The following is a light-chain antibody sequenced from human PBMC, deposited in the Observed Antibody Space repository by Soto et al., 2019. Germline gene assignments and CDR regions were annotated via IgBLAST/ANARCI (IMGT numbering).Light chain of an antibody. CDR3: PQYGSSPPLP. CDR1: QSVSSSY. V-gene: IGKV3-20*01. Sequence: EIVLTQSPGTLSLSPGERVTLSCRASQSVSSSYLAWYQQKPGQAPRRLIYGASSRATGIPDRFSGSGSGTDFTLTISRLEPEDFAVYYCPQYGSSPPLPFGGGNKVEIK. CDR2: GAS. J-gene: IGKJ4*01.